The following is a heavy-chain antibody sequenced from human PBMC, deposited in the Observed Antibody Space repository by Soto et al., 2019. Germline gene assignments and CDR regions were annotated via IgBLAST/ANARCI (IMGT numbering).Heavy chain of an antibody. V-gene: IGHV3-30*18. CDR2: ISYDGSNK. D-gene: IGHD6-19*01. CDR3: GKDPGGGMAGN. J-gene: IGHJ4*02. Sequence: QVQLVESGGGVVQPGRSLRLSCAASGFTFSSYGMHWVRQAPGKGLEWVAVISYDGSNKYYADSVKGRFTISRDNSKNTLYLQMNSLRAEDTAVFYLGKDPGGGMAGNWGQGTLVTVSS. CDR1: GFTFSSYG.